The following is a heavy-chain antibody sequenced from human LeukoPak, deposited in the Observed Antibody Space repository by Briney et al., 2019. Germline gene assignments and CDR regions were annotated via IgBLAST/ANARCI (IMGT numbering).Heavy chain of an antibody. J-gene: IGHJ3*02. CDR3: AKGPIAVAGTGAFDI. Sequence: PSETLSLTCTVSGGSINSYYWSWVRQPPGKGLEWIGYIYYSGTTNYNPSLKSRVTISIDTSENQFSLTLSSVTAADTAVYYCAKGPIAVAGTGAFDIWGQGTVVTVSS. CDR1: GGSINSYY. CDR2: IYYSGTT. V-gene: IGHV4-59*01. D-gene: IGHD6-19*01.